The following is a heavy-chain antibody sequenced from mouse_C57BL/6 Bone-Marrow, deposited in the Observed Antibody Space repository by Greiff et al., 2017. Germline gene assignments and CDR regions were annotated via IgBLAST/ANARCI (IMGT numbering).Heavy chain of an antibody. D-gene: IGHD2-3*01. V-gene: IGHV5-9*01. CDR2: ISGGGGNT. J-gene: IGHJ4*01. CDR1: GFTFSSYT. Sequence: EVQLVESGGGLVKPGGSLKLSCAASGFTFSSYTMSWVRQTPEKRLEWVATISGGGGNTYYPDSVKGRFTISRDNAKNTLYLQMSSLRSEDTALYYCARLEGGYYPDYYAMDYWGQGTSVTVSS. CDR3: ARLEGGYYPDYYAMDY.